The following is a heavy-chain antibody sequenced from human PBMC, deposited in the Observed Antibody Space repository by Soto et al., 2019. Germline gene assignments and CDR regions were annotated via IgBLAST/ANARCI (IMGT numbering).Heavy chain of an antibody. CDR1: GYTFTSYG. D-gene: IGHD1-26*01. CDR3: AXIVGADRRWYDX. V-gene: IGHV1-3*01. CDR2: INAGNGNT. Sequence: ASVKVSCKASGYTFTSYGMHWVRQAPGQRLEWMGWINAGNGNTKYSQKFQGRVTITRDTSASTAYMELSSLRSEDTAVYYCAXIVGADRRWYDXWGQGALVTVSS. J-gene: IGHJ5*02.